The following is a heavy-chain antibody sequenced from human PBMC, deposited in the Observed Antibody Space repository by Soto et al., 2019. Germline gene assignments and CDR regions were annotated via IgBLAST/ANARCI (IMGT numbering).Heavy chain of an antibody. Sequence: SSETLSLTCTVSGGSISSSSYYRGWIRQPPGKGLEWIGSIYYSGSTYYNPSLKSRVTISVDTSKNQFSLKLSSVTAADTAVYYCARHPTVGTYCSGGSCYAAFDIWGQGTMVTVSS. CDR3: ARHPTVGTYCSGGSCYAAFDI. CDR1: GGSISSSSYY. J-gene: IGHJ3*02. V-gene: IGHV4-39*01. CDR2: IYYSGST. D-gene: IGHD2-15*01.